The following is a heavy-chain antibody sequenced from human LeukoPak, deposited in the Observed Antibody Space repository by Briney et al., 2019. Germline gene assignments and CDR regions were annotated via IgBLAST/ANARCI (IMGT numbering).Heavy chain of an antibody. V-gene: IGHV4-39*07. D-gene: IGHD3-10*01. J-gene: IGHJ4*02. Sequence: SETLSLICSVSGGSISSSSYYWSWIRQPPGKGLEWIGEINHSGSTNYNPSLKSRVTISVDTSKNQFSLKLSSVTAADTAVYYCARYYYGSGSYYETYCFDYWGQGTLVTVSS. CDR3: ARYYYGSGSYYETYCFDY. CDR1: GGSISSSSYY. CDR2: INHSGST.